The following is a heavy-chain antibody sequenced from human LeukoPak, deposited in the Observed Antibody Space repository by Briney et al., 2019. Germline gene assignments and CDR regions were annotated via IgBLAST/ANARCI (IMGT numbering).Heavy chain of an antibody. CDR3: ARSKDYGDHYYYYYGMDV. D-gene: IGHD4-17*01. J-gene: IGHJ6*02. Sequence: GGSLRLSCSASGFTFSSYAMHWVRQAPGKGLEYVSAISSNGGSTYYANSVKGRFTISRDNSKNTLYLQMSSLRAEDTAVYYCARSKDYGDHYYYYYGMDVWGQGTTVTVSS. CDR2: ISSNGGST. CDR1: GFTFSSYA. V-gene: IGHV3-64D*06.